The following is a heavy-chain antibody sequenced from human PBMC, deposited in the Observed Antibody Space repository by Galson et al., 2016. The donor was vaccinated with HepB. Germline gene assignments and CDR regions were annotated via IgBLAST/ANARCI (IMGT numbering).Heavy chain of an antibody. CDR1: GFTFSSYA. V-gene: IGHV3-23*01. CDR3: ANRLPGVSPGRN. J-gene: IGHJ4*02. D-gene: IGHD2-21*01. Sequence: SLRLSCAASGFTFSSYAMSWVRQAPGKGLEWVSVIGSTGIDTHYADSVRGRFTLSRDTSKNTLYLQMNSLRAEDTAVYYCANRLPGVSPGRNWGQGTLVTVSS. CDR2: IGSTGIDT.